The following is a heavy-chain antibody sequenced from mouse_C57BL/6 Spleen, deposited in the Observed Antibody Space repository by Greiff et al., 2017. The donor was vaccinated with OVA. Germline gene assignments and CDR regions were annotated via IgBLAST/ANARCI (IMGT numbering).Heavy chain of an antibody. CDR3: ARTDSNYENAMDY. CDR1: GYAFSSSW. J-gene: IGHJ4*01. CDR2: IYPGDGDT. V-gene: IGHV1-82*01. Sequence: VQLQQSGPELVKPGASVKISCKASGYAFSSSWMNWVKQRPGKGLEWIGRIYPGDGDTNYNGKFKGKATLTADKSSSTAYMQLSSLTSEDSAVYFCARTDSNYENAMDYWGQGTSVTVSS. D-gene: IGHD2-5*01.